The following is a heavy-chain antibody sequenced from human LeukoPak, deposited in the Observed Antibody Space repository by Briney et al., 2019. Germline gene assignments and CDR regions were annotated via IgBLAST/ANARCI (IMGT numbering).Heavy chain of an antibody. V-gene: IGHV1-8*01. J-gene: IGHJ4*02. D-gene: IGHD1-7*01. Sequence: EASVSLSCRVSGYTFPSYDMNWVRQATGQGLECIGWMTPNNGNTGYAQKFQGRVPMTRNTSISTAYLELSSLRSEDTAVYYCARDRPWGTGTLTRWGQGTLVTVSS. CDR2: MTPNNGNT. CDR1: GYTFPSYD. CDR3: ARDRPWGTGTLTR.